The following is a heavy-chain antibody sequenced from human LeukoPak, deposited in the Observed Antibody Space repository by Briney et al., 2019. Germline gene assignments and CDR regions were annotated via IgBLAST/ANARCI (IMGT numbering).Heavy chain of an antibody. V-gene: IGHV4-39*02. Sequence: KTLETLSLTCTVSGGSISSSSYYWGWIRQPPGKGLGWIGSIYYSGSTYYNPSLKSRVTISVDTSKNQFSLKLGSVTAADTAVYYCAREKEGSDAFDIWGQGTMVTVSS. CDR3: AREKEGSDAFDI. J-gene: IGHJ3*02. CDR2: IYYSGST. CDR1: GGSISSSSYY.